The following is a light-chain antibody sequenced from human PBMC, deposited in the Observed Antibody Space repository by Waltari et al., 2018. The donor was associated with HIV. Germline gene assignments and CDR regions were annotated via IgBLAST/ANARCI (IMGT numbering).Light chain of an antibody. V-gene: IGKV3-20*01. Sequence: EIVLTQSPGTLSLSPGEKATLSCRASQRVSSRDLAWYQQKPGQDPRLLIYGSSSRATGIPDRFSGGGSGIYFTLTSSRLEPEECAMYDVQDYATSRTWTFGQGTKVEIK. CDR3: QDYATSRTWT. CDR2: GSS. J-gene: IGKJ1*01. CDR1: QRVSSRD.